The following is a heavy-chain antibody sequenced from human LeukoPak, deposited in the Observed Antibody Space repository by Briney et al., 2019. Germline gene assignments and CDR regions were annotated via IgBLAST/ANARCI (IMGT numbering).Heavy chain of an antibody. CDR2: IKQDGSDK. D-gene: IGHD1-14*01. CDR3: ARDSNRWQYYYYMDV. V-gene: IGHV3-7*01. Sequence: GGSLRLSCAASGFTFTTHWMSWVRQAPGKGLEWVANIKQDGSDKKYVDSVKGRFTISRDNAKNSLYLQMNSLRAEDTAVYYCARDSNRWQYYYYMDVWGKGTTVTVSS. J-gene: IGHJ6*03. CDR1: GFTFTTHW.